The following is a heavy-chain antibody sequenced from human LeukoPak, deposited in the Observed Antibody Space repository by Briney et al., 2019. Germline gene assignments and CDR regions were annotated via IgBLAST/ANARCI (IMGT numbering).Heavy chain of an antibody. J-gene: IGHJ4*02. CDR2: ISYDGSNK. CDR3: ARQSSGIAATDKIDY. V-gene: IGHV3-30*03. Sequence: GRSLRLSCGASGFTFSSYGMHWVRQAPGKGLEWVAVISYDGSNKFYADSVKGRFTISRDDAKKSLYLQMNSLRVEDTAIYYCARQSSGIAATDKIDYWGQGTLVTVS. CDR1: GFTFSSYG. D-gene: IGHD6-13*01.